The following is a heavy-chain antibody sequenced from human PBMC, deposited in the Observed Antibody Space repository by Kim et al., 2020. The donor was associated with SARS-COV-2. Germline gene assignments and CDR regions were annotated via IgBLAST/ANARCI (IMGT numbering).Heavy chain of an antibody. CDR3: AKGGSDWAYFDY. D-gene: IGHD3-9*01. V-gene: IGHV3-30*18. Sequence: GGSLRLSCAASGFTFSSYGMHWVRQAPGKGLEWVAVISYDGSNKYYADSVKGRFTISRDNSKNTLYLQMNSLRAEDTAVYYCAKGGSDWAYFDYWGQGTLVTVSS. J-gene: IGHJ4*02. CDR1: GFTFSSYG. CDR2: ISYDGSNK.